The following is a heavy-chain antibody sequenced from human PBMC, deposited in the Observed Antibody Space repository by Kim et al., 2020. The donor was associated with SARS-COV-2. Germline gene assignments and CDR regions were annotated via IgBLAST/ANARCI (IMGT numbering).Heavy chain of an antibody. CDR3: ARGPIARHYYYDSSGYHFDY. CDR2: IYNSGST. Sequence: SETLSLTCTVSGGSISSYYWSWIRQPAGKGLEWIGRIYNSGSTNYNPSLKSRVTMSVDTSKNQFSLKLTSVTAADTAVYYCARGPIARHYYYDSSGYHFDYWGQGTLVTVSS. J-gene: IGHJ4*02. CDR1: GGSISSYY. D-gene: IGHD3-22*01. V-gene: IGHV4-4*07.